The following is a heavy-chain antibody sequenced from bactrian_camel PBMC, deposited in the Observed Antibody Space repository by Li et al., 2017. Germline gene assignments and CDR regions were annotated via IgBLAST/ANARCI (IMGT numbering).Heavy chain of an antibody. D-gene: IGHD8*01. CDR1: GYTFNTY. Sequence: HVQLVESGGGSALAGGSVRLSCAASGYTFNTYSWFRQAPGKEREGVAAIDSDGIESYTDSVKGRFTVSRDNANNIVNLQMNSPKPEDTAEYYCAAVVACDAVGNWLRSAGPDFGFWGQGTQVTVS. CDR2: IDSDGIES. CDR3: AAVVACDAVGNWLRSAGPDFGF. V-gene: IGHV3S6*01. J-gene: IGHJ6*01.